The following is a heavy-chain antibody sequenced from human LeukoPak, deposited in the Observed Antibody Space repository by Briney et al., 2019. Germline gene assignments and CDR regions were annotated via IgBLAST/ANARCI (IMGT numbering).Heavy chain of an antibody. CDR2: INPDGTII. D-gene: IGHD1-1*01. Sequence: GGSLRLSRGGSGFTYTDYWMHWFRQAPGKGPVWVSRINPDGTIIDYADSVKGRFSISRDNAKNLLYLQMNGLRADDTAVYYCAKDLSWNSADRWGQGILVTVSS. CDR3: AKDLSWNSADR. J-gene: IGHJ5*02. CDR1: GFTYTDYW. V-gene: IGHV3-74*01.